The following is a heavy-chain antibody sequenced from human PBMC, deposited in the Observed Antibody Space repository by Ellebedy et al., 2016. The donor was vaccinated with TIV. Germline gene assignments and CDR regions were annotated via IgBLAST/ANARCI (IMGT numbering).Heavy chain of an antibody. J-gene: IGHJ4*02. CDR3: TTNKDGKLLSPDY. CDR1: GFTFNDDW. Sequence: GESLKISCAASGFTFNDDWMNWVRQAPGKGLEWVGRIKSKADGETTDYAAPVKGRFIISRDDSKKTLYLQMNSLKTEDTGVYYCTTNKDGKLLSPDYWGQGTLVTVSS. CDR2: IKSKADGETT. D-gene: IGHD3-10*01. V-gene: IGHV3-15*07.